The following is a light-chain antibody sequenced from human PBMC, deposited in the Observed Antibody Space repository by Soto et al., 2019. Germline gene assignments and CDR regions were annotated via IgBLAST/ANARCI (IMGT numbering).Light chain of an antibody. CDR3: QKYNTAPQT. Sequence: DIQMTQSPSSLSATVGDRVTITCRASQGILDYVAWYQQKPGKAPKLLIYAASTLPSGVPSRFGGSGSGTDFALTISSLQPEDVATYYCQKYNTAPQTFGQGTKVEIK. J-gene: IGKJ1*01. CDR2: AAS. V-gene: IGKV1-27*01. CDR1: QGILDY.